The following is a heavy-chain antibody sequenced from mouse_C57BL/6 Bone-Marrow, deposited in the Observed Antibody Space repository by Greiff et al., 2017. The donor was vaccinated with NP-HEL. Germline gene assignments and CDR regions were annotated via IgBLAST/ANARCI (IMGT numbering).Heavy chain of an antibody. J-gene: IGHJ4*01. CDR2: IWSGGST. CDR1: GFSLTSYG. D-gene: IGHD1-1*01. V-gene: IGHV2-2*01. CDR3: ARNKVITTVVASSYYAMDY. Sequence: VKLVESGPGLVQPSQSLSITCTVSGFSLTSYGVHWVRQSPGKGLEWLGVIWSGGSTAYTAAFISRLSISQDNSKSQVFFKMNSLQADETAIYYCARNKVITTVVASSYYAMDYWGQGTSVTVSS.